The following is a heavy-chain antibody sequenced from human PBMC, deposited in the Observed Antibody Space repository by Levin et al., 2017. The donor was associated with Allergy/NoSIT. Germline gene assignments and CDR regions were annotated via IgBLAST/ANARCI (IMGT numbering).Heavy chain of an antibody. V-gene: IGHV3-23*01. D-gene: IGHD4-17*01. Sequence: PGGSLRLSCAASGFTFSSYAMSWVRQAPGKGLEWVSAITDSGRTYYADSVKGRFTVSRDNSKNTLYLQMNSLRADDTAVYYCAKEMTRVIPVFDHWGQGTLVTVSS. CDR1: GFTFSSYA. CDR2: ITDSGRT. J-gene: IGHJ4*02. CDR3: AKEMTRVIPVFDH.